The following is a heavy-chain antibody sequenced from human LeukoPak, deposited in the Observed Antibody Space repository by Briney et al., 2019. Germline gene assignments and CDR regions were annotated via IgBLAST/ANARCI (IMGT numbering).Heavy chain of an antibody. CDR3: ARHPPSGYSYAYPDY. Sequence: GESLKISCQGSGYSFSNYSIGWVRQKPGKGLEWMGIIYPGDSETRYSPSFQGQGTNSADKSISTAYLQWSSLKASDTAMYYCARHPPSGYSYAYPDYWGQGTLVTVSS. CDR2: IYPGDSET. V-gene: IGHV5-51*01. D-gene: IGHD5-18*01. CDR1: GYSFSNYS. J-gene: IGHJ4*02.